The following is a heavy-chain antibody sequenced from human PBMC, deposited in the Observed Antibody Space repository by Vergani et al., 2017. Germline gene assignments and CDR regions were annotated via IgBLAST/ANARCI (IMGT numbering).Heavy chain of an antibody. Sequence: EVQLVESGGVVVQPGGSLRLSCAASGFTFDDYVMHWVRQAPGKGLEWVSLITWDGGSTYYADSVKGRFTISRDNSKNSLYLQMNSLRAEDTALYYCAKGLVGTTSLFNYWGQRTLVTVSS. V-gene: IGHV3-43D*04. D-gene: IGHD1-26*01. CDR1: GFTFDDYV. J-gene: IGHJ4*02. CDR2: ITWDGGST. CDR3: AKGLVGTTSLFNY.